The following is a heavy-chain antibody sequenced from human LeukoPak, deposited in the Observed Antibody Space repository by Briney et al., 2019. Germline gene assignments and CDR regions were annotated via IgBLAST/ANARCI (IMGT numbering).Heavy chain of an antibody. J-gene: IGHJ4*02. CDR3: AREVPDSIGYYFDY. V-gene: IGHV4-59*01. CDR1: GGSIRSYY. D-gene: IGHD3-22*01. Sequence: SETLSLTCNVSGGSIRSYYWSWIRQPPGKGLEWIGFISYSGNTNYNPSLKSRVTISVDTSKNQFSLKLSSVTAADTAVYHCAREVPDSIGYYFDYWGQGTLVTVSS. CDR2: ISYSGNT.